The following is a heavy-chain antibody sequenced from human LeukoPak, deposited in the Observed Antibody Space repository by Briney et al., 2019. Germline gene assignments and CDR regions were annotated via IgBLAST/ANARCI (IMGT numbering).Heavy chain of an antibody. V-gene: IGHV4-39*07. Sequence: SETLSLTCTVSGGSISSSSYYWGWIRQPPGKGLEWIGSIYYSGSTYYNPSLKSRVTISVDTSKNQFSLKLSSVTAADTAVYYCARLKATVSIHAYFDSWGQGTLVTVSS. CDR2: IYYSGST. CDR1: GGSISSSSYY. J-gene: IGHJ4*02. D-gene: IGHD4-17*01. CDR3: ARLKATVSIHAYFDS.